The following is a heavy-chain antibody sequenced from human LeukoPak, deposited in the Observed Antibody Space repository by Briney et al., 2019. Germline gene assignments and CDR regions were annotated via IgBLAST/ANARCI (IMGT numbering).Heavy chain of an antibody. Sequence: PGGSLRLSCSASGFTFSSYSMHWVRQAPGKGLEYVSGISSNGGRTYYANSVKGRFTISRDNSRNTLYLQMGSLRAEDMAVYYCATYYYDSGGFHFHHWGQGTLVTVSS. J-gene: IGHJ1*01. V-gene: IGHV3-64*01. CDR1: GFTFSSYS. D-gene: IGHD3-22*01. CDR3: ATYYYDSGGFHFHH. CDR2: ISSNGGRT.